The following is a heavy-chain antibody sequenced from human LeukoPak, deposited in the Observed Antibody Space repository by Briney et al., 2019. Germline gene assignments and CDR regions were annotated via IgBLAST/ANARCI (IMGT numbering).Heavy chain of an antibody. J-gene: IGHJ4*02. Sequence: SETLSLTCNVSNGTISSSSYFWGWIRQPPGNGLEWIGNIYYTGSTHYNPSLKSRLTISVDTSKNQFSLKLSSVTAADTAVYYCARHIVRPTLIEYWGQGILVTVSS. CDR1: NGTISSSSYF. CDR2: IYYTGST. CDR3: ARHIVRPTLIEY. D-gene: IGHD3-10*01. V-gene: IGHV4-39*01.